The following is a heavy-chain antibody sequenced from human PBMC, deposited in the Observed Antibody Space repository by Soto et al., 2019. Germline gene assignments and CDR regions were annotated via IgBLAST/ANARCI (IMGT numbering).Heavy chain of an antibody. J-gene: IGHJ6*02. CDR1: GVPVSSWA. D-gene: IGHD3-16*01. CDR2: TSYDGSNK. Sequence: PVPSPRLSWAAWGVPVSSWAVDWVRQNTGKGLEWVPVTSYDGSNKYYADAVKSRFTISRDNSKNTLCLQMNTLRAEDTAVHYCTPGETLDAVYYYYYGIDVWRQGTTVTVSS. CDR3: TPGETLDAVYYYYYGIDV. V-gene: IGHV3-30*04.